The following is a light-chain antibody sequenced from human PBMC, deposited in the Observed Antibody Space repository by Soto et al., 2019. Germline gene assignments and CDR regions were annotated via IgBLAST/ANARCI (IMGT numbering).Light chain of an antibody. V-gene: IGKV3-20*01. J-gene: IGKJ5*01. Sequence: EIVLTQSPGTLSLSPGERATLSFRASQSVSSSYLAWYQQKPGQAPRLLIYGASSRATGIPDRFSGSGSGSDFTLTISRLEPEDFAVYYCQQYGSSPPVTFGQRTRLEIK. CDR3: QQYGSSPPVT. CDR1: QSVSSSY. CDR2: GAS.